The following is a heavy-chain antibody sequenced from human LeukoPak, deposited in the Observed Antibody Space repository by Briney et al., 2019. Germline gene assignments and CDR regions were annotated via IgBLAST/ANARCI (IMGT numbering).Heavy chain of an antibody. J-gene: IGHJ4*02. CDR2: IYYSGST. CDR3: ARDIMITFGGVIASDY. V-gene: IGHV4-61*08. Sequence: SETLSLTCTVSGGSVSSGAYYWTWIRQHPGKGLEWIGYIYYSGSTYYNPSLKSRVTMSVDTSKNQFSLKLSSVTAADTAVYYCARDIMITFGGVIASDYWGQGTLVTVSS. CDR1: GGSVSSGAYY. D-gene: IGHD3-16*02.